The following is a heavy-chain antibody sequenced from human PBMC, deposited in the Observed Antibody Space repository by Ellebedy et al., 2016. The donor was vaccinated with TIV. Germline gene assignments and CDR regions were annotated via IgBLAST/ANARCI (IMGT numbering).Heavy chain of an antibody. Sequence: GGSLRLSXAASGFTFSSYSMNWVRQAPGKGLEWVSSISSSSSYIYYADSVKGRFTISRDNAKNSLYLQMNSLRAEDTAVYYCAREPPSMGTFDYWGQGTLVTVSS. CDR3: AREPPSMGTFDY. CDR1: GFTFSSYS. J-gene: IGHJ4*02. V-gene: IGHV3-21*01. CDR2: ISSSSSYI. D-gene: IGHD5-18*01.